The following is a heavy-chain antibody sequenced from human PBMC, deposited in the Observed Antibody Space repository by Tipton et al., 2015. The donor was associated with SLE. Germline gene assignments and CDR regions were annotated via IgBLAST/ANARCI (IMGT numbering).Heavy chain of an antibody. Sequence: TLSLTCAVYGGSFGGYYWSWIRQPPGKGLEWIGEINHSGSTNYNPSLKSRVTISVDTSKNQFSLKLSSVTAADTAVYYWATRYGRSAFDIWGQGTMVTVSS. J-gene: IGHJ3*02. D-gene: IGHD4-17*01. V-gene: IGHV4-34*01. CDR3: ATRYGRSAFDI. CDR2: INHSGST. CDR1: GGSFGGYY.